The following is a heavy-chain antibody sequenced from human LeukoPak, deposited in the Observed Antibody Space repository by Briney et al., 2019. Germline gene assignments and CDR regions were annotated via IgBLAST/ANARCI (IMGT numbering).Heavy chain of an antibody. D-gene: IGHD2-15*01. J-gene: IGHJ6*02. Sequence: PGGSLRLSCAASGFTFSSYAMHWVRQAPGKGLEWVAVISYDGSNKYYADSVKGRFTISRDNSKNTLYLQMNSLRAEDTAVYYCARDPSQYCSGGSCHPQNYYYYYGMDVWGQGTTVTVSS. CDR2: ISYDGSNK. V-gene: IGHV3-30-3*01. CDR3: ARDPSQYCSGGSCHPQNYYYYYGMDV. CDR1: GFTFSSYA.